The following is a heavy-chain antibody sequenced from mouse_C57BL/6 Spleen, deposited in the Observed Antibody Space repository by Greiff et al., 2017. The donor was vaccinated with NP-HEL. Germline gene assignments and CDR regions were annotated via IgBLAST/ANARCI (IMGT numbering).Heavy chain of an antibody. CDR1: GYAFTNYL. J-gene: IGHJ1*03. Sequence: VQGVESGAELVRPGTSVKVSCKASGYAFTNYLIEWVKQRPGQGLEWIGVINPGSGGTNYNEKFKGKATLTADKSSSTAYMQLSSLTSEDSAVYFCARRYYGSSYRWYFDVWGKGTTVTVSS. D-gene: IGHD1-1*01. CDR2: INPGSGGT. CDR3: ARRYYGSSYRWYFDV. V-gene: IGHV1-54*01.